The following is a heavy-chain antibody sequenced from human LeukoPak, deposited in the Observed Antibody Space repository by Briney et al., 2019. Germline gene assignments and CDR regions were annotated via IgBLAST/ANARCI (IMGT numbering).Heavy chain of an antibody. CDR1: TFTFSSDG. J-gene: IGHJ4*02. D-gene: IGHD3-10*01. CDR3: AEDQDGSVDY. V-gene: IGHV3-30*02. CDR2: IRYDGSKK. Sequence: PGGSLRLSCAASTFTFSSDGMHWVRQAPGKGLEWVALIRYDGSKKYYADSVKGRFTISRDNSKNTLYLQMNSLRAEDTAVYYCAEDQDGSVDYWGQGTLVTVFS.